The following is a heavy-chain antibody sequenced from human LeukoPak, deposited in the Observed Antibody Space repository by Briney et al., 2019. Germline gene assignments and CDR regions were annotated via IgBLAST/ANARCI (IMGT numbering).Heavy chain of an antibody. Sequence: GGSLRLSCAASGFTFSSYSMNWVRQAPGKGLEWVSYISSSSSTIYYADSVKGRFTISSDNAKKSLYLQMNSLRAEHTAVYYCATRHRSGYSGYDSDYWGQGTLVTVSS. CDR2: ISSSSSTI. V-gene: IGHV3-48*04. CDR3: ATRHRSGYSGYDSDY. J-gene: IGHJ4*02. D-gene: IGHD5-12*01. CDR1: GFTFSSYS.